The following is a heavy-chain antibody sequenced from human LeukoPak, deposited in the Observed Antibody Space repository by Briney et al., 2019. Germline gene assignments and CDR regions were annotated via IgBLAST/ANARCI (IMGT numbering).Heavy chain of an antibody. CDR3: AKDYSSGGTTREGYFHL. Sequence: GGSLRPSCAASGSTLSSYAMSWVRQAPGKGLEWVSTITDSGGNTYYADSVKGRFTISRDNSKNTLYLQMNSLRAEDTAVYYCAKDYSSGGTTREGYFHLWGGSKLVTVSS. CDR2: ITDSGGNT. D-gene: IGHD2-15*01. CDR1: GSTLSSYA. J-gene: IGHJ2*01. V-gene: IGHV3-23*01.